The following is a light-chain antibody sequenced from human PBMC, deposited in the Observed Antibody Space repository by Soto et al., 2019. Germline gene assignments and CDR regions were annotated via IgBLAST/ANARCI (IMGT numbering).Light chain of an antibody. Sequence: IVMTQSPDCLAVSLGERATINCKSRQNKENYLAWYQQKAGQPPKLLIDWASNRASGVADGFSGSGSGTNFTLTISSLQAEDVTVYYCQQHYNTWTVGQGTKVDIK. CDR3: QQHYNTWT. CDR2: WAS. CDR1: QNKENY. V-gene: IGKV4-1*01. J-gene: IGKJ1*01.